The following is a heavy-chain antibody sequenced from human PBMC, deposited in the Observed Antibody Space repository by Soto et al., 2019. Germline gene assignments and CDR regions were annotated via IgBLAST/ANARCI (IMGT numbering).Heavy chain of an antibody. CDR3: ARDPVAVTGSFVDS. J-gene: IGHJ4*02. V-gene: IGHV3-30-3*01. CDR1: GFTFNHYA. D-gene: IGHD6-19*01. CDR2: ISYDGREI. Sequence: QVQLLESGGGVVQPGRSLRRSCAVSGFTFNHYAFHWVRQAPGKGLEWVSVISYDGREIYYADPVKGRFTISRDSSNNMVYLYMNSLRPDDTAVYYCARDPVAVTGSFVDSWGQGTLVTVSS.